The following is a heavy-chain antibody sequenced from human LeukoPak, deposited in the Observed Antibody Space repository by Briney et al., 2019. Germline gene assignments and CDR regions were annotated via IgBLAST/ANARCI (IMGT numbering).Heavy chain of an antibody. J-gene: IGHJ4*02. CDR2: IYHSGST. D-gene: IGHD5-18*01. CDR3: ARDTAMVNAHYFDY. V-gene: IGHV4-31*02. CDR1: GGSISSGGYY. Sequence: SETLSLTCTVSGGSISSGGYYWSWLRQHPGKGLEWIGYIYHSGSTYYNPSLKSRVTISVDTSKNQFSLKLSSVTAADTAVYYCARDTAMVNAHYFDYWGQGTLVTVSS.